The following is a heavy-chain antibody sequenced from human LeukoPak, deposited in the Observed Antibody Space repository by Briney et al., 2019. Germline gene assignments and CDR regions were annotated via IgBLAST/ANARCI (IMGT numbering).Heavy chain of an antibody. CDR1: GGTFSSYA. CDR3: ATAGYCSSTSCYTRFDP. V-gene: IGHV1-69*05. Sequence: GSSVKVSCKASGGTFSSYAISWVRQAPGQGLEWMGGIIPIFGTANYAHKFQGRVTITTDESTSTAYMELSSLRSEDTAVYYCATAGYCSSTSCYTRFDPWGQGTPVTVSS. J-gene: IGHJ5*02. D-gene: IGHD2-2*02. CDR2: IIPIFGTA.